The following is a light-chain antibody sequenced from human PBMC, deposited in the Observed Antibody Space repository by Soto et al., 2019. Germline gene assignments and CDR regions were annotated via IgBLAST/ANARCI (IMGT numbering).Light chain of an antibody. J-gene: IGKJ5*01. Sequence: EIVLTQSPGTLSLSPGERATLSCRASQSVISSYLAWYQQKPGQAPRLLIYGASSKATGIPDMFSGSGSGIDFTVTISRLEPEDIAVYYCQQYRRSPPITFGQGTRLEIK. CDR1: QSVISSY. CDR2: GAS. CDR3: QQYRRSPPIT. V-gene: IGKV3-20*01.